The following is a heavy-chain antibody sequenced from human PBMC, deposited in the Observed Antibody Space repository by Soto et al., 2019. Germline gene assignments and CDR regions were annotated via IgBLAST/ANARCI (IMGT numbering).Heavy chain of an antibody. CDR3: ARDQLWFGDFNTWGMDV. CDR1: GGSISSSNW. D-gene: IGHD3-10*01. J-gene: IGHJ6*02. Sequence: QVQLQESGPGLVKPSGTLSLTCAVSGGSISSSNWWSWVRQPPGKGLEWIGEIYHSGSTNYNPSLKSRVTISVDKSKTRFSLKLSSVTAADTAVYYCARDQLWFGDFNTWGMDVWGQGTTVTVSS. V-gene: IGHV4-4*02. CDR2: IYHSGST.